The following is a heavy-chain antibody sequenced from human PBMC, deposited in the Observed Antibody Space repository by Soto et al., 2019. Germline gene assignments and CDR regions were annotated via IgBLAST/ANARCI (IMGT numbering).Heavy chain of an antibody. J-gene: IGHJ5*02. V-gene: IGHV1-18*01. D-gene: IGHD1-26*01. CDR1: GYTFTSYG. Sequence: ASVKVSCKASGYTFTSYGISWVRQAPGQGLEWMGWISAYNGNTNYAQKLQGRVTMTTDTSTSTAYMELRSLRSDDTAVYYCARSHPVGATTPEDDWFDPWGQGTLVTVSS. CDR3: ARSHPVGATTPEDDWFDP. CDR2: ISAYNGNT.